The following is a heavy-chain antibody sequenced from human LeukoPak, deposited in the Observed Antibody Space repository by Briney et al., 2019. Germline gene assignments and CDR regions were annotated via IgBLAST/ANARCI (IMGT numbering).Heavy chain of an antibody. J-gene: IGHJ3*02. CDR3: ASPYVWGSLDSFDI. CDR1: DGSIYSSSYY. D-gene: IGHD3-16*01. CDR2: VSYSGGT. Sequence: SETLSLTCTVSDGSIYSSSYYWVWIRQPPGKGLEWIGAVSYSGGTYYKSSLKSRVTISLDMSKNQFSLRLSSVTAADTAVYYCASPYVWGSLDSFDIWGQGTMVTDSS. V-gene: IGHV4-39*07.